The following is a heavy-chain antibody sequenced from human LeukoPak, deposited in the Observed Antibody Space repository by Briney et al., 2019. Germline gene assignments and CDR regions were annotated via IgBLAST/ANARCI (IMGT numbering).Heavy chain of an antibody. CDR1: GGSISSSSYY. J-gene: IGHJ4*02. D-gene: IGHD3-22*01. V-gene: IGHV4-39*07. Sequence: SETLSLTCTVSGGSISSSSYYWGWIRQPPGKGLEWIGEINHSGSTNYSPSLKSRFTILVDTSKNQFSLQLRSVTAADTAVYYCARDRYYEPLDYWGQGTLVTVST. CDR3: ARDRYYEPLDY. CDR2: INHSGST.